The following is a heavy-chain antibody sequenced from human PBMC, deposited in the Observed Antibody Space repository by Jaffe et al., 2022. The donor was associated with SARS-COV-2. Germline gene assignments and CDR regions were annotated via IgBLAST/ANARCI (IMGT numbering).Heavy chain of an antibody. CDR3: AKGAGRYVVYHMDV. CDR2: ISGGGGSA. Sequence: EVQLVESGGGLVQPGGSLRLSCAASGFTFSNNAMSWVRQAPGRGLELVSHISGGGGSAYYVDSVEGRFTISRDNSKNTLFLQMDSLRAEDTAVYYCAKGAGRYVVYHMDVWGKGATVTVSS. J-gene: IGHJ6*03. CDR1: GFTFSNNA. D-gene: IGHD3-10*02. V-gene: IGHV3-23*04.